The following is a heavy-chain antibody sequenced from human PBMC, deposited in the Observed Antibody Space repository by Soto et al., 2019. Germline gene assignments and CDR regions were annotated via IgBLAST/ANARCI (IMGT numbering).Heavy chain of an antibody. V-gene: IGHV1-24*01. CDR2: FDPEDGET. J-gene: IGHJ5*02. Sequence: GASVKVSCKVSGYTLTELSMHWVRQAPGKGLEWMGGFDPEDGETIYAQKFQGRVTMTEDTSTDTAYMELSSLRSEDTAVYYCATRSIAPGGPLGWFDPWGQGTLVTVSS. D-gene: IGHD6-13*01. CDR3: ATRSIAPGGPLGWFDP. CDR1: GYTLTELS.